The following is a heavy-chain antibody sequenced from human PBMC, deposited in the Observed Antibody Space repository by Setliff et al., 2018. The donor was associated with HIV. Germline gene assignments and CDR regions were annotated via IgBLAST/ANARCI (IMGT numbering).Heavy chain of an antibody. J-gene: IGHJ4*02. CDR3: ARDPEFTRAPDY. V-gene: IGHV1-3*01. CDR2: INPDNGDT. Sequence: AASVKVSCKASGYIFTRYSFQWVRQAPGQRLEWMGYINPDNGDTKYSQNFQDRVTFTRDTSASTAYMELRSLRSDDTAVYYCARDPEFTRAPDYWGQGTLVTVSS. CDR1: GYIFTRYS. D-gene: IGHD2-15*01.